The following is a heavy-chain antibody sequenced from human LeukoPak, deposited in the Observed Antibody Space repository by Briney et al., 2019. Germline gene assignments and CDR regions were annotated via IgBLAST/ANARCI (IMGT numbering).Heavy chain of an antibody. Sequence: ASVKVSCKASGYTFTSYGISWVRQAPGQGLEWMGWISAYNGNTNYAQKLQGRVTMTTDTSTSTAYMELRSLRSDDTAVYYCAREVSQWLPNDAFDIWGQGTMVTVSS. CDR2: ISAYNGNT. J-gene: IGHJ3*02. CDR1: GYTFTSYG. CDR3: AREVSQWLPNDAFDI. D-gene: IGHD6-19*01. V-gene: IGHV1-18*01.